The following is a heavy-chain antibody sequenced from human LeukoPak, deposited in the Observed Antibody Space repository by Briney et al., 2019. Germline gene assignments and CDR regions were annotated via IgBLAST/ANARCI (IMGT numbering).Heavy chain of an antibody. Sequence: PGGSLRLSCAASGLTFSSYAMSWVRQVPGKGLEWLSAMSASGGSTYYADSVKGRFTVSRDNPKNTLYLQMNSLRAEDTALYYCAKMGNYYGSGSSPNFDYWGQGALVTVSS. J-gene: IGHJ4*02. CDR2: MSASGGST. CDR1: GLTFSSYA. D-gene: IGHD3-10*01. CDR3: AKMGNYYGSGSSPNFDY. V-gene: IGHV3-23*01.